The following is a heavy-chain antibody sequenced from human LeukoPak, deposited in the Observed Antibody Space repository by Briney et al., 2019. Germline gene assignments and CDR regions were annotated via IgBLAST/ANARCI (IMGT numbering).Heavy chain of an antibody. CDR3: ARDKYPSRDYGDPYYYYYGMDV. J-gene: IGHJ6*02. CDR2: ISSSSSYI. V-gene: IGHV3-21*01. CDR1: GFTFSSYS. Sequence: PGGSLRLSCAASGFTFSSYSMNWVRQAPGKGLEWVSSISSSSSYIYYADSVKGRFTISRDNAKNSLYLQMNSLRAEDTAVYYCARDKYPSRDYGDPYYYYYGMDVWGQGTTVTVSS. D-gene: IGHD4-17*01.